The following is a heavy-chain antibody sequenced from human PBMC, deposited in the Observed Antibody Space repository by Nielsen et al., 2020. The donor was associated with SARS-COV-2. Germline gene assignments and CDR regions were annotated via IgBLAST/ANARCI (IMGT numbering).Heavy chain of an antibody. J-gene: IGHJ6*02. CDR2: IYSDGST. CDR1: GFTVSRYN. D-gene: IGHD3-16*01. CDR3: ARGGGGMDV. V-gene: IGHV3-53*01. Sequence: GESLKISCAAPGFTVSRYNMNRVRQAPGKGLEWVSIIYSDGSTYYAGSVKGRLTISRDNSKNTLYLQMNSLRAEDTAVYYCARGGGGMDVWGQGTTVTVSS.